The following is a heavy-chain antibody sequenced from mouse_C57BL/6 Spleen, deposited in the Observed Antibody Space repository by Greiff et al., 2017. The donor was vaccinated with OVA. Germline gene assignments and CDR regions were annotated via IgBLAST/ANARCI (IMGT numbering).Heavy chain of an antibody. CDR3: ARRYYGNYWYFDV. V-gene: IGHV1-42*01. J-gene: IGHJ1*03. Sequence: EVQLQQSGPELVKPGASVKISCKASGYSFTGYYMNWVKQSPEKSLEWIGEINPSTGGTTYNQKFKAKATLTVDKSSSTAYMQLKSLTSEDSAVYYCARRYYGNYWYFDVWGTGTTVTVSS. CDR2: INPSTGGT. D-gene: IGHD2-1*01. CDR1: GYSFTGYY.